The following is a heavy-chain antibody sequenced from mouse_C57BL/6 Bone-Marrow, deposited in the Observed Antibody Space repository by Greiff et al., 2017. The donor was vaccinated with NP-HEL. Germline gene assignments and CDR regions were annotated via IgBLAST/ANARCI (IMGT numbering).Heavy chain of an antibody. Sequence: DVKLVESGAELVRPGASVKLSCTASGFNIKDYYMHWVKQRPEQGLEWIGRIDPEDGDTEYAPKFQGKATMTADTSSNTAYLQLSSLTSEDTAVYYCTIRRYYGSSFFDYWGQGTTLTVSS. CDR3: TIRRYYGSSFFDY. D-gene: IGHD1-1*01. CDR1: GFNIKDYY. V-gene: IGHV14-1*01. J-gene: IGHJ2*01. CDR2: IDPEDGDT.